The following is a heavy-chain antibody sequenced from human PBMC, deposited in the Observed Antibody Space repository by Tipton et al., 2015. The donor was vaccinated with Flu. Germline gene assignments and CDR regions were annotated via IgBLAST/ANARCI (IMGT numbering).Heavy chain of an antibody. V-gene: IGHV1-18*01. CDR2: ISGYNGNT. CDR3: AREGDCTNGVCYGIDY. D-gene: IGHD2-8*01. Sequence: QLVQSGGEVKKPGASVRVSCKASGYTFTSYGISWVRQAPGQGLEWMGWISGYNGNTNDAQKFQDRVTLTTDTSTSTTYMEVRGLRSDGTAVYYCAREGDCTNGVCYGIDYWGQGTLVTVSS. CDR1: GYTFTSYG. J-gene: IGHJ4*02.